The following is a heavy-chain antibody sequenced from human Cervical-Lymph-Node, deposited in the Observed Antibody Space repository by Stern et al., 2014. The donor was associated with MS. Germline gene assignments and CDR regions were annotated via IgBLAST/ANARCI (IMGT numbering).Heavy chain of an antibody. J-gene: IGHJ4*02. CDR1: GFTFSSYS. CDR3: ARDSSSWYAIDY. CDR2: ISTSSSYM. D-gene: IGHD6-13*01. Sequence: EMQLVESGGGLVKPGGSLRLSCAASGFTFSSYSMNWVRQAPGKGLEWVSSISTSSSYMYYADSVKGRFTISRDNAKNSLYLQMNSLRSEDTAVYYCARDSSSWYAIDYWGQGTLVTVSS. V-gene: IGHV3-21*01.